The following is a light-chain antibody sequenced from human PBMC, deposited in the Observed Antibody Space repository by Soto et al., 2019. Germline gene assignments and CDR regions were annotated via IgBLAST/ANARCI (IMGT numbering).Light chain of an antibody. J-gene: IGLJ1*01. CDR2: EVT. CDR3: SSYTTSKTRV. V-gene: IGLV2-14*01. CDR1: SSDVDAYNH. Sequence: QSLLTQPASVSGSPGQSITSSCTGTSSDVDAYNHVSWYQQYPGKAPRLIIYEVTYRAAGIPSRFSGSKSANTASLTISGLQAEDEADYYCSSYTTSKTRVFGTGTKVTVL.